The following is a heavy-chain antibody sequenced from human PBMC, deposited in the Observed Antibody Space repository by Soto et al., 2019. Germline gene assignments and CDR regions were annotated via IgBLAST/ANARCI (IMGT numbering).Heavy chain of an antibody. J-gene: IGHJ6*02. Sequence: HPGGSLRLSCAASGLTFSAYGMNWVRQAPGKGLEWVAHISGSRDSVRSPTMHYADSVKGRFIISRDNAQNSLFLQMNSLRDGDTGTYYCVISRDGFTFGYYSALDVWGQGTTVTVSS. CDR2: ISGSRDSVRSPTM. CDR1: GLTFSAYG. CDR3: VISRDGFTFGYYSALDV. D-gene: IGHD2-2*01. V-gene: IGHV3-48*02.